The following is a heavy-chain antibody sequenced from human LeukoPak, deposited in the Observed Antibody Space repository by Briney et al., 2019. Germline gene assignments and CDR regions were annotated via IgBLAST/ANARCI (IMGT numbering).Heavy chain of an antibody. Sequence: PSETLSLTCTVSGGSINGYYWSWIRQPAGKGLEYIGRIYTSGSTNYNPSLKSRVTISVDTSKNQFSLKLSSVTAADTAVYYCARVREDVYTVFDYWGQGILVTVSS. V-gene: IGHV4-4*07. J-gene: IGHJ4*02. D-gene: IGHD5-24*01. CDR2: IYTSGST. CDR3: ARVREDVYTVFDY. CDR1: GGSINGYY.